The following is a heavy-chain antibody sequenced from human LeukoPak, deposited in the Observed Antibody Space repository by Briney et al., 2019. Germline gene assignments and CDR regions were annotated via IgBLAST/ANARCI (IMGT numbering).Heavy chain of an antibody. CDR1: GGSISSGNYY. Sequence: SETLSLTCTVSGGSISSGNYYWSWIRQPAGKGLEWIGRIYNTGSTTYNTSLESRVTMSIDTSKNQLSLTLSSVTAADSAVYYCARDGTHCKSTTCSSWFDPWGQGTLVTVSS. CDR3: ARDGTHCKSTTCSSWFDP. V-gene: IGHV4-61*02. CDR2: IYNTGST. D-gene: IGHD2-2*01. J-gene: IGHJ5*02.